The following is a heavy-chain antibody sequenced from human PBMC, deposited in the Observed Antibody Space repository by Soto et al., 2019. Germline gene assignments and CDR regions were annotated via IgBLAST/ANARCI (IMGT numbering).Heavy chain of an antibody. D-gene: IGHD5-12*01. V-gene: IGHV1-18*01. Sequence: QVQLVQSGAEVKKPGASVKVSCKASGYTFTRSGISWVRQAPGQGLEWMGWISTYNGDTNYAQTFQGRVTMTTDTSTSTVHMEVRSLRSDDTAVYYCARDCVAPYYYYGMDVWGQGTPVTVSS. J-gene: IGHJ6*02. CDR3: ARDCVAPYYYYGMDV. CDR1: GYTFTRSG. CDR2: ISTYNGDT.